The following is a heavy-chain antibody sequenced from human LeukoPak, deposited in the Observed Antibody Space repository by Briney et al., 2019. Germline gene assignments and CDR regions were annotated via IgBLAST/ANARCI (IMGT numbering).Heavy chain of an antibody. J-gene: IGHJ4*02. V-gene: IGHV3-21*01. CDR2: ISSAGGYI. Sequence: GGSLRLSCAASGFNFSSYTMDWVRQAPGKGLEWVASISSAGGYIYYADSVKGRFTISRDNTKNSLYLQLDSLRAEDTALYYCARWVIGSSSFDYWGQGTLVTVSS. CDR3: ARWVIGSSSFDY. D-gene: IGHD6-6*01. CDR1: GFNFSSYT.